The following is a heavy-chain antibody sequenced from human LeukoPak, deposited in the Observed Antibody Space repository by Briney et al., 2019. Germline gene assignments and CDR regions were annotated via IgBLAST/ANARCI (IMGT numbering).Heavy chain of an antibody. Sequence: PSETLSLTCTVSGGSISSSSYYWGWIRQPPGKGLEWIGSIYYSGSTYYNPSLKSRVTISVDTSKNQFSLKLSSVTAADTAVYYCARDSTTYNYGDYIIDYWGQGTLVTVSS. J-gene: IGHJ4*02. CDR2: IYYSGST. V-gene: IGHV4-39*07. CDR1: GGSISSSSYY. D-gene: IGHD4-17*01. CDR3: ARDSTTYNYGDYIIDY.